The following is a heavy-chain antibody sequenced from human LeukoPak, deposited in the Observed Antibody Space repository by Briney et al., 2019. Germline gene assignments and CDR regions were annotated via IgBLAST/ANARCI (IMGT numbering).Heavy chain of an antibody. CDR3: AKDKGLTSIDY. Sequence: GGTLRLSCAASGFSFSNSGMHWVRQAPGKGLEWVAFIRSDGSSQYYADSVKGRFTISRDNSKNTLYVQMNSLSAEDTAVYYCAKDKGLTSIDYWGQGTLVTVSS. CDR2: IRSDGSSQ. CDR1: GFSFSNSG. J-gene: IGHJ4*02. D-gene: IGHD3-9*01. V-gene: IGHV3-30*02.